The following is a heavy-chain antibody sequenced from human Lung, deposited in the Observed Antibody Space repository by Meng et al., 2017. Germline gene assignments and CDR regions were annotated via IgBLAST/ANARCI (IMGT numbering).Heavy chain of an antibody. J-gene: IGHJ4*02. V-gene: IGHV4-4*02. Sequence: QLQELGPGLVKSSGTLSLTCACSGGSISSDNWWSLVRQPPGKGLEWIGEIYHSGSTNYNPSLKSRITISVDKPKNQFSLTLSSVTAADTAVYYCTKNDFYCLGYWGQGTLVTVSS. CDR1: GGSISSDNW. CDR3: TKNDFYCLGY. D-gene: IGHD2-21*01. CDR2: IYHSGST.